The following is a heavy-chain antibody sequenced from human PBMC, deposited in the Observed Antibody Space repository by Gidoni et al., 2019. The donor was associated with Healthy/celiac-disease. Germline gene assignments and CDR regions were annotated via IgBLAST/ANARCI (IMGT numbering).Heavy chain of an antibody. D-gene: IGHD3-22*01. CDR1: GGTFSSYA. J-gene: IGHJ4*02. CDR2: IMPSVGTA. Sequence: QVQLVQSGAEVKKPGSSVKVSCKASGGTFSSYAISWVRQAPGQGLEWMGGIMPSVGTANYAQKFQGRVTSTSDESTSTAYMELSSLRSEDTAVYYCASSEYYYDSSGSPLTYDYWGQGTLVTVSS. CDR3: ASSEYYYDSSGSPLTYDY. V-gene: IGHV1-69*01.